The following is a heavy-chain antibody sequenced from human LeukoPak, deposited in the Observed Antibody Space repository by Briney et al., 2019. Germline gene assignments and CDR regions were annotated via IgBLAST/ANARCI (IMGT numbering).Heavy chain of an antibody. V-gene: IGHV4-59*01. CDR1: GGSISSYY. J-gene: IGHJ4*02. Sequence: SETLSLTCTVSGGSISSYYWSWIRQPAGKGLEWIGYIYHSGDTKYNLSLKSRVSISVDTSKNQFSLKLNSVTAADTAVYYCARDGYGGVDHWGQGTLVTVSS. CDR3: ARDGYGGVDH. D-gene: IGHD3-10*01. CDR2: IYHSGDT.